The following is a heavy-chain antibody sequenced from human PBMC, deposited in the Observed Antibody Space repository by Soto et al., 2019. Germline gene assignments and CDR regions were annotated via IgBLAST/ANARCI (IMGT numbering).Heavy chain of an antibody. J-gene: IGHJ4*02. CDR1: GFTFSSYA. Sequence: GGSLRLSCAASGFTFSSYAMHWVRQAPGKGLEWVAVISYDGSNKYYADSVKGRFTISRDNSKNTLYLQMNSLRAEDTAVYYCARDRAGIAAAPIFDYWGQGTLVTVSS. V-gene: IGHV3-30-3*01. D-gene: IGHD6-13*01. CDR2: ISYDGSNK. CDR3: ARDRAGIAAAPIFDY.